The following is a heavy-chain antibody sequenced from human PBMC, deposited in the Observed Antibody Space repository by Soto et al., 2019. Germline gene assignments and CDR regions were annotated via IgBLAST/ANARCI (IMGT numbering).Heavy chain of an antibody. J-gene: IGHJ4*02. V-gene: IGHV5-51*01. CDR3: AKHEGYCSTTTCSNFDY. CDR1: GFTFTSYW. D-gene: IGHD2-2*01. Sequence: PGEALKISCKGPGFTFTSYWIAWVRQMPGKGLEWMGIIYPGDSDSSYSPSFQGQVTISADKSINTAYLHWSSLKASDTAIYYCAKHEGYCSTTTCSNFDYWGQGTLVTAPQ. CDR2: IYPGDSDS.